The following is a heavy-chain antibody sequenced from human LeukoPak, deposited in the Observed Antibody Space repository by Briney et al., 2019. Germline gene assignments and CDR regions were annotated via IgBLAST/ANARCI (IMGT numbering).Heavy chain of an antibody. J-gene: IGHJ4*02. CDR2: ISAYNGNT. CDR3: ARVRHRQWLAAGVLFDY. V-gene: IGHV1-18*01. Sequence: ASVKVSCKASGYTFTSYGISWVRQAPGQGLEWMGWISAYNGNTNYAQKLQGRDTMTTDTSTSTAYMELRSLRSDDTAVYYCARVRHRQWLAAGVLFDYWGQGTLVTVSS. CDR1: GYTFTSYG. D-gene: IGHD6-19*01.